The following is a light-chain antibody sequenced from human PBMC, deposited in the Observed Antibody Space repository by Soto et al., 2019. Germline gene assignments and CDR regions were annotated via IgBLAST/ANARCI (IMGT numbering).Light chain of an antibody. Sequence: EIVMTQSPATLSVSPGERATLSCRASENLNTNLAWYQQRPGQAPRLLIYGASTRATGVPARFTGSGSGTDFTLTISSLQFEDLAVYFCQQYKNWPPWTFGQGTKVDI. CDR3: QQYKNWPPWT. V-gene: IGKV3-15*01. J-gene: IGKJ1*01. CDR2: GAS. CDR1: ENLNTN.